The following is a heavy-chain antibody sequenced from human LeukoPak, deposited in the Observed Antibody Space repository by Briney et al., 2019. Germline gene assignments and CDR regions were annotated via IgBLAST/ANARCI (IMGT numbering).Heavy chain of an antibody. CDR1: GFTLSTYS. V-gene: IGHV3-23*01. CDR2: IRGRGGIT. Sequence: GGSLRLPCAASGFTLSTYSLYWVRQAPGKGLEWVSGIRGRGGITYYADSVKGRFTISGDNSENTLYLQMNSLRVDDTAVYYCAKGRVVESILDYWGQGVLVTVSS. CDR3: AKGRVVESILDY. J-gene: IGHJ4*02. D-gene: IGHD3-3*01.